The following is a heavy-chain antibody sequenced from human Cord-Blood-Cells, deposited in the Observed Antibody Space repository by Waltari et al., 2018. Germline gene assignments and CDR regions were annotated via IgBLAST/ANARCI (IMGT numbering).Heavy chain of an antibody. CDR2: ISSSSSYI. CDR3: ARSGYFGDAFDI. CDR1: GFTFSGYS. D-gene: IGHD3-10*01. V-gene: IGHV3-21*01. J-gene: IGHJ3*02. Sequence: EVQLVESGGGRGKPGGSLRHSCAALGFTFSGYSMNWVRQAPGKGLEWVSSISSSSSYIYYADSVKGRFTISRDNAKNSLYLQMNSLRAEDTAVYYCARSGYFGDAFDIWGQGTMVTVSS.